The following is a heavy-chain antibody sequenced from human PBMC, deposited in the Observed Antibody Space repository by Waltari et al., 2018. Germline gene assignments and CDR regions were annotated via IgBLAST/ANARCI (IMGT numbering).Heavy chain of an antibody. J-gene: IGHJ4*02. CDR1: GGSFSGYY. V-gene: IGHV4-34*01. Sequence: QVQLQQWGAGLLKPSETLSLTCAVYGGSFSGYYWSLIRQPPGKGLEWIGEINHSGSTNYNPSLKSRVTISVDTSKNQFSLKLSSVTAADTAVYYCRVSGELGTGSPIDYWGQGTLVTVSS. CDR3: RVSGELGTGSPIDY. CDR2: INHSGST. D-gene: IGHD1-7*01.